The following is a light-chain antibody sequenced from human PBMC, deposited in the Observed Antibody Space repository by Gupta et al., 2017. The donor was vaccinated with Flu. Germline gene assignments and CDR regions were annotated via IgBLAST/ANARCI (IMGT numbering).Light chain of an antibody. Sequence: SPSTLSAAVGDRVTITCRASQSISNWLAWYQQKPGKAPKLLIYKASSLESGVPSRFSGSGSGTEFTLTISSLQPDDFATYYCQQYTNYRTFGQGTKVEIK. CDR3: QQYTNYRT. V-gene: IGKV1-5*03. CDR1: QSISNW. CDR2: KAS. J-gene: IGKJ1*01.